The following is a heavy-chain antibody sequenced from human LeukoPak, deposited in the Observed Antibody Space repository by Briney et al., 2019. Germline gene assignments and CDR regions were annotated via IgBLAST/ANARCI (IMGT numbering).Heavy chain of an antibody. Sequence: KTSETLSLTCAVSGGSISSSNWWSWVRQPPGKGLEWIGEIYHSGSTNYNPSLKSRVTISVDKSKNQFSLKLSSVTAADTAVYYCARVPYYYDSSDYGMDVWGQGTTVTVSS. D-gene: IGHD3-22*01. CDR2: IYHSGST. V-gene: IGHV4-4*02. CDR3: ARVPYYYDSSDYGMDV. CDR1: GGSISSSNW. J-gene: IGHJ6*02.